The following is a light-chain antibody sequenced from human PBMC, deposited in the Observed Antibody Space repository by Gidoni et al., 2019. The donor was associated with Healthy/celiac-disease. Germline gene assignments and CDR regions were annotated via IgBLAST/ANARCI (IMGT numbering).Light chain of an antibody. J-gene: IGLJ2*01. Sequence: QSALTQPRSVSGSPGQSVTISCTGTSSDVGGYNYVSWYQQHPGKAPNLMIYDVSKRPSRVPDRFSGSKSGNTASLTISGLQVEDEADYYCCSYAGSVVFGGGTKLTVL. CDR1: SSDVGGYNY. V-gene: IGLV2-11*01. CDR2: DVS. CDR3: CSYAGSVV.